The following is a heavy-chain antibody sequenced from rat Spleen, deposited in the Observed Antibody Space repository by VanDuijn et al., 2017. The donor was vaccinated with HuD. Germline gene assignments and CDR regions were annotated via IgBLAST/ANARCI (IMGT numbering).Heavy chain of an antibody. D-gene: IGHD1-9*01. CDR3: ARGGLRVYPYYFDY. V-gene: IGHV2S12*01. CDR1: GFSLTSNG. J-gene: IGHJ2*01. CDR2: ISSGGSP. Sequence: QVQLKESGPGLVQPSQTLSLTCTVSGFSLTSNGVSWVRQPPGKGLEWIAAISSGGSPYYNSALKSRLSISRDTSKSQVFLKMNSLQTEDIATYYCARGGLRVYPYYFDYWGQGVMVTVSS.